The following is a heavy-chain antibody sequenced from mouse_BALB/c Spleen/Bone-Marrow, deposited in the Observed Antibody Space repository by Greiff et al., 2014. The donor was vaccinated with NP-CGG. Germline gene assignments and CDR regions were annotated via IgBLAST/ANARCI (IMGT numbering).Heavy chain of an antibody. CDR3: ARLGRDY. CDR2: IYPYNGGT. V-gene: IGHV1S29*02. Sequence: VQLQQSGPELVKPGASVKISCKASGYTFTDYNMHWVKQSHGKSLEWIEYIYPYNGGTGYNQKFKSKAILTVDNSSSTAYMELRSLTSEDSAVYYCARLGRDYWGQGTTLTVSS. J-gene: IGHJ2*01. CDR1: GYTFTDYN. D-gene: IGHD4-1*01.